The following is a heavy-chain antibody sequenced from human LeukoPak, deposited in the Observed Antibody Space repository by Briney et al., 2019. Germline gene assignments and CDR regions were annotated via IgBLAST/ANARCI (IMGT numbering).Heavy chain of an antibody. CDR2: INHSGST. CDR3: SSYYYDSSGYYRDNWFDP. Sequence: SQTLSLTCTVSGGSISSGGYYWSWIRQPPGKGLEWIGEINHSGSTNYNPSLKSRVTISVDTSKNQFSLKLSSVTAADTAVYYCSSYYYDSSGYYRDNWFDPWGQGTLVTVSS. V-gene: IGHV4-30-2*01. CDR1: GGSISSGGYY. J-gene: IGHJ5*02. D-gene: IGHD3-22*01.